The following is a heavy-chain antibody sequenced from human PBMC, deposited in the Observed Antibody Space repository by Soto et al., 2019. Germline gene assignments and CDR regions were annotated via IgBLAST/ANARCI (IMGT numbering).Heavy chain of an antibody. CDR1: GGSISSGGYS. CDR2: IYHSGST. CDR3: AREIKDYYGSGSYQVSVWFDP. Sequence: PSETLSLTCAVSGGSISSGGYSWSWIRQPPGKGLEWIGYIYHSGSTYYNPSLKSRVTISVDRSKNQFSLKLSSVTAADTAVYYCAREIKDYYGSGSYQVSVWFDPWGQGTLVTVSS. V-gene: IGHV4-30-2*01. D-gene: IGHD3-10*01. J-gene: IGHJ5*02.